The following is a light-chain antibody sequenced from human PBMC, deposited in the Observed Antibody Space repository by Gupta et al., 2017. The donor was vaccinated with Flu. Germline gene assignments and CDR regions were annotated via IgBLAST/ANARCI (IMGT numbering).Light chain of an antibody. CDR1: SSDIGSYNY. J-gene: IGLJ2*01. V-gene: IGLV2-14*01. CDR2: GVT. CDR3: SSCTSSTTLV. Sequence: TSSDIGSYNYVSWYQQHPGKAPKLLIYGVTNRPSGVSNRSSGSKSGDTASLTISGLQAEDEADYYCSSCTSSTTLVFGGGTKLTVL.